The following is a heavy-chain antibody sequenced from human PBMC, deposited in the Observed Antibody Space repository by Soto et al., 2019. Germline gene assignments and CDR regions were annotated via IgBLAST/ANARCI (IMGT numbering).Heavy chain of an antibody. CDR1: GFTFDDYA. J-gene: IGHJ4*02. CDR2: INWNGRST. D-gene: IGHD2-2*02. V-gene: IGHV3-20*01. CDR3: TMCISTSCYIMASFEY. Sequence: EVHLVASGGGVVRPGGSLRLSCAASGFTFDDYAMSWVRQAPGKGLEWVAGINWNGRSTTYADSLKGPFTSSRDNAKNSLHLQITSLSAEDTALYSCTMCISTSCYIMASFEYWGQGTLVTVPS.